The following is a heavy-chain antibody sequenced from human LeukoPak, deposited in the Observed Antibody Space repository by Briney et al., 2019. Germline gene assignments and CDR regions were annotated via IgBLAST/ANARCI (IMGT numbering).Heavy chain of an antibody. V-gene: IGHV3-30*19. CDR3: ARPQWFGEWHDAFDI. Sequence: GGSLRLSCAASGFTFSSYGMHWVRQAPGKGLEWVAVISYDGSNKYYADSVKGRFTISRDNSKNTLYLQMNSLRAEDTAVYYCARPQWFGEWHDAFDIWGQGTMVTVSS. CDR1: GFTFSSYG. D-gene: IGHD3-10*01. CDR2: ISYDGSNK. J-gene: IGHJ3*02.